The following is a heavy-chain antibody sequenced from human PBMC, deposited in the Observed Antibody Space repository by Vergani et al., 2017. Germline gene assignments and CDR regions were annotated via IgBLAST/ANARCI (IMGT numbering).Heavy chain of an antibody. J-gene: IGHJ4*02. CDR1: GFTFSSYA. CDR2: ISYDGSNK. D-gene: IGHD6-19*01. CDR3: ARGLSIAVAPYFDY. V-gene: IGHV3-30-3*01. Sequence: VQLVESGGGVVQPGRSLRLSCAASGFTFSSYAMHWVRQAPGKGLEWVAVISYDGSNKYYADSVKGRFTISRDNSKNTLYLQMNSLRAEDTAVYYCARGLSIAVAPYFDYWGQGTLVTVSS.